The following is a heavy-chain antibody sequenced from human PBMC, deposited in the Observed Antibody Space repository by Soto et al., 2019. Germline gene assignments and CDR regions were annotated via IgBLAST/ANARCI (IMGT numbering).Heavy chain of an antibody. CDR3: AKDLYDGYDLGIDT. V-gene: IGHV4-30-4*01. D-gene: IGHD5-18*01. J-gene: IGHJ5*02. Sequence: ASETLSLTCTVSGGSISTQNYYWSWIRQSPGKGLEWIGYIHFRGNTYYNPSLKSRVTISIDTSRNQFSLKVNSVTAADTALYFCAKDLYDGYDLGIDTWGKGTLVTVSS. CDR1: GGSISTQNYY. CDR2: IHFRGNT.